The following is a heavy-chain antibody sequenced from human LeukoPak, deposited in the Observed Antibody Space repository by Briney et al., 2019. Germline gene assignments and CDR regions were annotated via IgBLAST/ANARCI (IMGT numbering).Heavy chain of an antibody. Sequence: PSETLSLTCAVYGGSFSGYYWSWIRQPPGKGLEWIGEINHSGSTNYNPSLKSRVTISVDTSKNQFSLKLSSMTAADTAVYYCASILNYYDSSGYLHYYFDYWGQGALVTVSS. CDR3: ASILNYYDSSGYLHYYFDY. V-gene: IGHV4-34*01. D-gene: IGHD3-22*01. CDR2: INHSGST. CDR1: GGSFSGYY. J-gene: IGHJ4*02.